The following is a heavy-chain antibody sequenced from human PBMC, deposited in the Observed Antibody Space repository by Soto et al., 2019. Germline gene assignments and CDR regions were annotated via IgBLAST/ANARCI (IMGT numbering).Heavy chain of an antibody. CDR3: AMMQTSQWLGQDWFVP. Sequence: EVQLVESGGGLVQPGGSLRLSCAASGFTFSSYDMPWVRQATGKGLEWVSEIGTAGDTYYSGSVKGRCTISSENAKNSFYLQMVSLSAGDTAVYYGAMMQTSQWLGQDWFVPWGQGTLVTVSS. J-gene: IGHJ5*02. CDR2: IGTAGDT. V-gene: IGHV3-13*01. D-gene: IGHD6-19*01. CDR1: GFTFSSYD.